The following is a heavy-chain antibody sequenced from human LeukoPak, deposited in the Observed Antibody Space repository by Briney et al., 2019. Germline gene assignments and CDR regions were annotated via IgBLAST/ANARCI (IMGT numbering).Heavy chain of an antibody. D-gene: IGHD2-15*01. CDR3: ARAALFTPRVDY. CDR2: INHSGST. CDR1: GFTVSNNY. V-gene: IGHV4-34*01. Sequence: PGGSLRLSCAVSGFTVSNNYMNWVRQAPGKGLEWIGEINHSGSTNYNPSLKSRVTISVDTSKNQFSLKLSSVTAADTAVYYCARAALFTPRVDYWGQGTLVTVSS. J-gene: IGHJ4*02.